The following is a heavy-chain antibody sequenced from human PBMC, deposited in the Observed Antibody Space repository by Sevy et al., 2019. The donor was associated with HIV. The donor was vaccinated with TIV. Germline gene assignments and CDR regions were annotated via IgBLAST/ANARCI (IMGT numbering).Heavy chain of an antibody. D-gene: IGHD4-17*01. Sequence: GGSLRLSCAGSGFTLSDYYMSWIRPAPGKGLQWISYISGSGDAIYYADSVKGRFTISRDNAKNSVYLQMNSLRAEDTAVYYCARDHVKYGDLGDYYYFAMDVWGQGTTVTVSS. J-gene: IGHJ6*02. CDR1: GFTLSDYY. V-gene: IGHV3-11*01. CDR3: ARDHVKYGDLGDYYYFAMDV. CDR2: ISGSGDAI.